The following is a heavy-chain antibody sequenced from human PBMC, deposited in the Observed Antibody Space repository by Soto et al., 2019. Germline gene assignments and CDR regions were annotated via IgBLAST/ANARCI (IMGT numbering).Heavy chain of an antibody. D-gene: IGHD3-22*01. CDR1: GFTFSDYY. CDR3: ARDLSRGITMIGLEIHY. CDR2: ISKSGSII. Sequence: PGGSLRLSCAASGFTFSDYYMSWLRQPPGKGLEWVSYISKSGSIIHFADSVKGRFAISRDNSKNTLYLQMSSLRVDDTAVYYCARDLSRGITMIGLEIHYWGQGTLVTVFS. J-gene: IGHJ4*02. V-gene: IGHV3-11*04.